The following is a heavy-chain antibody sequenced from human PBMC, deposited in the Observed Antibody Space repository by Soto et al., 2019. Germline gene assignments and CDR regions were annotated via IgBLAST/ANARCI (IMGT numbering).Heavy chain of an antibody. CDR3: AHSLIGYYYDSSGSYWFDP. CDR2: IYWDDDK. Sequence: QITLKESGPTLVKPTQTLTLTCTFSGFSLSTSGVGVGWIRQPPGKALEWLALIYWDDDKRYSPSLKSRLTITKVTSKNQVVLTMTNMDPVDTATYYCAHSLIGYYYDSSGSYWFDPWGQGTLVTVSS. V-gene: IGHV2-5*02. CDR1: GFSLSTSGVG. J-gene: IGHJ5*02. D-gene: IGHD3-22*01.